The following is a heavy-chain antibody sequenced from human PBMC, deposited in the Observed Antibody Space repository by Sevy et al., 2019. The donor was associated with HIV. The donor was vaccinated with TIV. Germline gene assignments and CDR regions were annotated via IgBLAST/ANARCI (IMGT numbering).Heavy chain of an antibody. J-gene: IGHJ4*02. D-gene: IGHD6-13*01. CDR2: ISSSGSTI. CDR1: GFTFSSYE. CDR3: ARVFPGGIAGDGYNSGWDY. V-gene: IGHV3-48*03. Sequence: GGSLRLSCAASGFTFSSYEMNWVRQAPGKGLEWVSYISSSGSTIYYADSVKGRFTISRDNAKNSLYLQMNSLRAEDTAVYYSARVFPGGIAGDGYNSGWDYWGQGTLVTVSS.